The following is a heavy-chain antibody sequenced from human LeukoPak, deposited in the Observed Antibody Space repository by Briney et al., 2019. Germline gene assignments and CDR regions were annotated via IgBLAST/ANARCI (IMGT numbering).Heavy chain of an antibody. CDR2: IYYSGST. CDR3: ATTFYSGSSRYFEY. D-gene: IGHD2/OR15-2a*01. V-gene: IGHV4-39*07. CDR1: GGSISSSSYY. J-gene: IGHJ4*02. Sequence: SETLSLTCAVSGGSISSSSYYWGWIRQPPGKGLEWIGCIYYSGSTNYNPSLKSRVTISVDTSKSQFSLKLSSVTAADTAVYYCATTFYSGSSRYFEYWGQGTLVTVSS.